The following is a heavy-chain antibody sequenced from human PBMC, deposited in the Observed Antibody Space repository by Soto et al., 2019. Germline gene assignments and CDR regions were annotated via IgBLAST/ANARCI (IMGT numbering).Heavy chain of an antibody. D-gene: IGHD3-16*01. V-gene: IGHV4-38-2*01. CDR3: AGRFSWGLTTFTFYYFDY. Sequence: PSATLSLTCAVSGYSISSGYYWGWIRHPPGKGLEWIGSISHSWSTYYNPSLKSRVTISVDTSKDQFSLKLTSVTAADSAVYYCAGRFSWGLTTFTFYYFDYWGQGILVTVLL. CDR1: GYSISSGYY. J-gene: IGHJ4*02. CDR2: ISHSWST.